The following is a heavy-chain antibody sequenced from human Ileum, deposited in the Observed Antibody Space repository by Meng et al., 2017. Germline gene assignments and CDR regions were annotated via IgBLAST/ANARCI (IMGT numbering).Heavy chain of an antibody. CDR2: MYFSVST. D-gene: IGHD3-22*01. Sequence: LPESGPGVVLPSGSLSLSGPISGAYVNTGSYYWSWIRQPPGKGLEWIGYMYFSVSTKYNASLKSRVSISVDTSKKQFSLNLTSVTAADTAVYYCARGYYDKYFDYWGQGTLVTVSS. J-gene: IGHJ4*02. CDR3: ARGYYDKYFDY. V-gene: IGHV4-61*01. CDR1: GAYVNTGSYY.